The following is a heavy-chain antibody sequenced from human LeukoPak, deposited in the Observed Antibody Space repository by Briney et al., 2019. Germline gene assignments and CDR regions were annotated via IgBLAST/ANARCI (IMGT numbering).Heavy chain of an antibody. V-gene: IGHV4-38-2*02. J-gene: IGHJ4*02. Sequence: PSETLSLTCTVSGYSISSGYYWGWIRQPPGKGLEWIGSIYHSGSTYYNPSLKSRVTISVDTSKNQFSLKLSSVTAADTAVYYCARGRVVVFDYWGQGTLVTVSS. CDR2: IYHSGST. CDR1: GYSISSGYY. D-gene: IGHD3-22*01. CDR3: ARGRVVVFDY.